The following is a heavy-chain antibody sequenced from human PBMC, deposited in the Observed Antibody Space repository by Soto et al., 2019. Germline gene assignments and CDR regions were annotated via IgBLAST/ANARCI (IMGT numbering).Heavy chain of an antibody. CDR3: ARGSSTWYYAY. CDR1: GGTFSTDA. J-gene: IGHJ4*02. CDR2: IIPIFGTA. D-gene: IGHD6-13*01. V-gene: IGHV1-69*12. Sequence: QVQLVQSGAEVKKPGSSVKVSCKASGGTFSTDAISWVRQAPGQGLEWIGGIIPIFGTANYAQKFQGRVTITAGESARTAYRELSRLRSEDTAVYFCARGSSTWYYAYWGQGNLVNVSS.